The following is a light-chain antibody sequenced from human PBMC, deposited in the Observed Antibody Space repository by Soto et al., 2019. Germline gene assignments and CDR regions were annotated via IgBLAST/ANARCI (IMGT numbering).Light chain of an antibody. CDR2: DAS. J-gene: IGKJ4*01. CDR3: QQRLSWPRV. CDR1: QNITTY. V-gene: IGKV3-11*01. Sequence: IVLRQSPDPRCLSLGARATLSCRASQNITTYLVSYQQKTGQAPRLLIYDASNWTTGTPDRFSGSGSGTDFTLTISSQAPEDSALYYCQQRLSWPRVFGGGTKVQIK.